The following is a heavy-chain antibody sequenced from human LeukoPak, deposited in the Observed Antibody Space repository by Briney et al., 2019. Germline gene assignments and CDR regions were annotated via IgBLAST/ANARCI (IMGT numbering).Heavy chain of an antibody. D-gene: IGHD3-22*01. Sequence: SGPTLVKPTQTLTLTCTFSGISLSTTAVGVTWIRQPPGKALEWLALIYWDDDKRYSPSLKTRLTITKDTSMNQVVLTMTNMDPVDTATYFCAHRKNYYDSSVFDNWGQGTLVTVSS. CDR2: IYWDDDK. V-gene: IGHV2-5*02. CDR3: AHRKNYYDSSVFDN. CDR1: GISLSTTAVG. J-gene: IGHJ4*02.